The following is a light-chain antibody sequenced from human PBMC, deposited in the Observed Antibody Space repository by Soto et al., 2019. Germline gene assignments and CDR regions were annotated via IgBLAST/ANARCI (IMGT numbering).Light chain of an antibody. CDR3: QEYHNYWT. CDR1: QTSSRW. CDR2: TAS. V-gene: IGKV1-5*01. J-gene: IGKJ1*01. Sequence: DIPMTQSPSSLSQSVGDTVAITFRVSQTSSRWLDWYQQKPGQAPKLLIYTASTLESGVPARFSGSGSGTEFTLTISSLQPDDFAIYYCQEYHNYWTFGQGTKVDIK.